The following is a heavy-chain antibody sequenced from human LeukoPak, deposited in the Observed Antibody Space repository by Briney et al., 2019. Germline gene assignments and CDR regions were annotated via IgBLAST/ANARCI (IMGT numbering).Heavy chain of an antibody. CDR1: GFTFSSYT. Sequence: KSGGSLRLSCAASGFTFSSYTMNWVRQAPGKGLEWVSSISSTSDYIYYADSVQGRFTISRDNAKNSLYLQMNSLRADDTAVYFCARWSAYDSDRYYYYHMDVWGKGTTVTVSS. D-gene: IGHD5-12*01. V-gene: IGHV3-21*01. J-gene: IGHJ6*03. CDR2: ISSTSDYI. CDR3: ARWSAYDSDRYYYYHMDV.